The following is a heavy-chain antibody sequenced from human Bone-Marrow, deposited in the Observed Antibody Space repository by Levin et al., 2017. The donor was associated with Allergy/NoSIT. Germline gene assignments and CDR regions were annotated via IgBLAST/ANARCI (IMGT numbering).Heavy chain of an antibody. V-gene: IGHV3-30-3*01. D-gene: IGHD4-17*01. CDR1: GFTFSSYA. CDR3: ARDPGRGTSVTGLGYYGMDV. CDR2: ISYDGSNK. Sequence: GESLKISCAASGFTFSSYAMHWVRQAPGKGLEWVAVISYDGSNKYYADSVKGRFTISRDNSKNTLYLQMNSLRAEDTAVYYCARDPGRGTSVTGLGYYGMDVWGQGTTVTVSS. J-gene: IGHJ6*02.